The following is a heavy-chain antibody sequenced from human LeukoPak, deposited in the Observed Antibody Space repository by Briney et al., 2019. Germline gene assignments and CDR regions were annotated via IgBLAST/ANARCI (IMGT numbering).Heavy chain of an antibody. CDR1: GGSISSYY. J-gene: IGHJ4*02. V-gene: IGHV4-59*08. CDR3: ARHTSYSSSWYVKDYFDY. Sequence: PSETLSLTCTVSGGSISSYYWSWIRQPPGKGLEWIGYIYYSGSTNYNPSLKSRVTISVDTSKNQFSLKPSSVTAADTAVYYCARHTSYSSSWYVKDYFDYWGQGTLVTVSS. CDR2: IYYSGST. D-gene: IGHD6-13*01.